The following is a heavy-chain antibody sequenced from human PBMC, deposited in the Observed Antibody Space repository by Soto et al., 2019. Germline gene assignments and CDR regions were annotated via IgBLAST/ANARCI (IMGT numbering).Heavy chain of an antibody. J-gene: IGHJ4*02. CDR2: IIPIFGTA. Sequence: QVQLVQSGAEVKKPGSSVKVSCKASGGTFSSYSINWVRQAPGQGLEWMGEIIPIFGTANYAQKCQGRVTITADESTSTAYIELSSLRSEDTAVYYCARDGGSHSGGIDYWGQGTLVTVSS. CDR3: ARDGGSHSGGIDY. D-gene: IGHD1-26*01. V-gene: IGHV1-69*01. CDR1: GGTFSSYS.